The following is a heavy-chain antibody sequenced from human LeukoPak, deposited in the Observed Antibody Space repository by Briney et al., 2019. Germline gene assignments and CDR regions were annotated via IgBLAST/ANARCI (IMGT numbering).Heavy chain of an antibody. V-gene: IGHV4-39*07. CDR1: GGSISNSNYY. J-gene: IGHJ4*02. CDR3: AREGRCSGGSCYTPPIGVDY. CDR2: IYYNGAT. D-gene: IGHD2-15*01. Sequence: SETLSLTCTVSGGSISNSNYYWGWVRQPPGKGLEWIGTIYYNGATNYNPSLKSRVTISVDTSKNQFSLKLSSVTAADTAVYYCAREGRCSGGSCYTPPIGVDYWGQGTLVTVSS.